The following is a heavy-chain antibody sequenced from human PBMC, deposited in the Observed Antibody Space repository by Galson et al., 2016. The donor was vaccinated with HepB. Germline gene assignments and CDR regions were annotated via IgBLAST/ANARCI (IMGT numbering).Heavy chain of an antibody. V-gene: IGHV3-23*01. J-gene: IGHJ3*02. Sequence: SLRLSCAASGFTFSSYAMSWVRQAPGKGLEWVSAISGSGGSTYYADSVKGRFTISRDNSKNTLYLQMNRLRAEDTAVYYCAKDYLVLRYFAWLISKGAFDIWGQGTMVTVSS. CDR3: AKDYLVLRYFAWLISKGAFDI. CDR1: GFTFSSYA. D-gene: IGHD3-9*01. CDR2: ISGSGGST.